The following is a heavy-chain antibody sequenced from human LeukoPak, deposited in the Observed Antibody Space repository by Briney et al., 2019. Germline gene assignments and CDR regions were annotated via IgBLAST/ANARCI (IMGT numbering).Heavy chain of an antibody. J-gene: IGHJ1*01. CDR2: INSGGTVT. Sequence: GGSLRLSCATSGFTFSDFWMHWVRQAPGKGLVWVSRINSGGTVTNYADSVKGRLTISRDNSKNTLYLQMNSLRAEDTAVYYCAKEVDGASGTKIGYFQHWGQGTLVIVSS. CDR3: AKEVDGASGTKIGYFQH. CDR1: GFTFSDFW. V-gene: IGHV3-74*01. D-gene: IGHD1-26*01.